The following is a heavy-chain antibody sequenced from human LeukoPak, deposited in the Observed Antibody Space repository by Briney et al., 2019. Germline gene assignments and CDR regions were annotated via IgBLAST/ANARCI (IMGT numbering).Heavy chain of an antibody. CDR2: INIDGSST. D-gene: IGHD1-26*01. J-gene: IGHJ4*02. CDR1: GFTLRSYW. Sequence: PARSMRLSCAASGFTLRSYWMHWVRPVPGKGLVWVSRINIDGSSTSYADSVKGRFTISRDNAKNTLYLQMNSLRAEDTAVYYCARDSPSVGATIDYWGQGTLVSVSS. V-gene: IGHV3-74*01. CDR3: ARDSPSVGATIDY.